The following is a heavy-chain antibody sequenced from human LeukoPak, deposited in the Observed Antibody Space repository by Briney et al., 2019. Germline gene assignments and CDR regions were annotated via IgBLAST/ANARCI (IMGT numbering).Heavy chain of an antibody. D-gene: IGHD5-24*01. J-gene: IGHJ2*01. CDR1: GGSFSGYY. CDR2: INHSGST. Sequence: SETLSLTCAVYGGSFSGYYWSWIRQPPGKGLEWIGEINHSGSTNYNPSLKSRVTISVDTSKNQFSLKLSSVTAADTAVYYCAREMATIKGDFRYFDLWGRGTLVTVSS. CDR3: AREMATIKGDFRYFDL. V-gene: IGHV4-34*01.